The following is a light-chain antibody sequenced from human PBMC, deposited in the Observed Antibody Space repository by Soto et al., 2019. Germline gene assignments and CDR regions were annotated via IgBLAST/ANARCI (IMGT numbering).Light chain of an antibody. CDR2: AAS. CDR3: HKYNNWPPLT. Sequence: EIVMTQSPATLSVSPGERATLSCRASLSVYSSLAWYQQRPGQAPRLLIYAASIRATGVPARFSGSGSGTEFTITISSLQSEDSAVYYCHKYNNWPPLTFGQGTRLEIK. J-gene: IGKJ5*01. V-gene: IGKV3-15*01. CDR1: LSVYSS.